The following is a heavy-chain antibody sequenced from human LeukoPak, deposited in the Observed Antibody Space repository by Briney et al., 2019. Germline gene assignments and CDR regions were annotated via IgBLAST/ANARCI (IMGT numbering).Heavy chain of an antibody. CDR3: ARVAVANTNWFDP. CDR1: GGSISSGGYY. V-gene: IGHV4-31*03. Sequence: SETLSLTCTVSGGSISSGGYYWSWIRQHPGKGLGWIGYIYYSGSTYYNPSLKSRVTISVDTSKNQFSLKLSSVTAADTAVYYCARVAVANTNWFDPWGQGTLVTVSS. J-gene: IGHJ5*02. D-gene: IGHD6-19*01. CDR2: IYYSGST.